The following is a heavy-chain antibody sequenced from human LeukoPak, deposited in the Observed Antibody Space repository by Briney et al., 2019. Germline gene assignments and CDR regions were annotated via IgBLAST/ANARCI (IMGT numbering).Heavy chain of an antibody. CDR2: ISGSGGST. V-gene: IGHV3-23*01. CDR3: AKGPGGHYSYGITNY. CDR1: GFTFSSYA. Sequence: PGGSLRLSCAASGFTFSSYAMSWVRQAPGKGLEWVSAISGSGGSTYYADSVKGRFTISRDNSKNTLYLQMNSLRAEDTAVYYCAKGPGGHYSYGITNYWGQGTLVTVSS. J-gene: IGHJ4*02. D-gene: IGHD5-18*01.